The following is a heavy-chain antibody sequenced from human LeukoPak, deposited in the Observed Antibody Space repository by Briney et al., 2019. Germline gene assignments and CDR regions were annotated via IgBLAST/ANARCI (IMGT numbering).Heavy chain of an antibody. CDR1: GYTISSGYY. J-gene: IGHJ3*02. Sequence: PSETLSLTCTVSGYTISSGYYRGWIRQPPGKGLEWIGSIYHSGSTYYTPSLKSRVTISVDTSKNQFYLKLSTVTAADTAVYYCARDMVRDPDVGGDAFDIWGQGTMVTVSS. V-gene: IGHV4-38-2*02. CDR2: IYHSGST. D-gene: IGHD3-10*01. CDR3: ARDMVRDPDVGGDAFDI.